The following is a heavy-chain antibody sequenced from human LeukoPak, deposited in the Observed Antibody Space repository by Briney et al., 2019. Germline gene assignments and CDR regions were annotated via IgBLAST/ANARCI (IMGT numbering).Heavy chain of an antibody. CDR1: GFTFSTYG. CDR2: ISYDGSNI. D-gene: IGHD6-6*01. CDR3: AKDSSPAYFDY. V-gene: IGHV3-30*18. Sequence: GGSLRLSCAASGFTFSTYGMHWVRQAPGKGLEWVALISYDGSNIYYADSVKGRFTISRDRSMNTLYLQMNSLRGEDTAVYSCAKDSSPAYFDYWGQGTLVTVSS. J-gene: IGHJ4*02.